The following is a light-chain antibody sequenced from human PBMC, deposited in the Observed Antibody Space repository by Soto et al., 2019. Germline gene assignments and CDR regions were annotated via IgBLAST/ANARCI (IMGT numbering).Light chain of an antibody. CDR3: QQTYSSPTT. Sequence: DIQMTQSPSSLSASVGDGVTLTCRASQTIGSSLNWYQQKPGTAPNLLIYAASSLQSGVPSRFSGSGSGTDFTLTINSLQPEDFATYYCQQTYSSPTTFGQGTKVEIK. J-gene: IGKJ1*01. CDR1: QTIGSS. CDR2: AAS. V-gene: IGKV1-39*01.